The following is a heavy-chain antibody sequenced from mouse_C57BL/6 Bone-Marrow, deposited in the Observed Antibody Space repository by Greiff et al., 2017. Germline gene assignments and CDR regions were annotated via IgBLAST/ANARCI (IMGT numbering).Heavy chain of an antibody. CDR1: GYTFTSYW. CDR2: IDPSDSYT. CDR3: ASRSSFQGFAY. Sequence: VQLQQPGAELVRPGPSVKLSCKASGYTFTSYWMHWVKQRPGQGLEWIGVIDPSDSYTNYNQKFKGKATLTVDTSSSTAYMQLSSLTSEDSAVYYCASRSSFQGFAYWGQGTLVTVSA. J-gene: IGHJ3*01. V-gene: IGHV1-59*01.